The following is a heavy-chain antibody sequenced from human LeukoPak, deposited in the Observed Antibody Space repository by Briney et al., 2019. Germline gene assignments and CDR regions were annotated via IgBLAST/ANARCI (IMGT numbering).Heavy chain of an antibody. CDR3: ARGGRTTVMNY. D-gene: IGHD4-11*01. J-gene: IGHJ4*02. CDR1: GGSFSGYY. V-gene: IGHV4-34*01. CDR2: INHSGST. Sequence: SETLSLTCAVYGGSFSGYYWSWIRQPPGKGLEWIGEINHSGSTNYNPSLKSRVTISVDTSKNQCSLKLSSVTAADTAVYYCARGGRTTVMNYWGQGTLVTVSS.